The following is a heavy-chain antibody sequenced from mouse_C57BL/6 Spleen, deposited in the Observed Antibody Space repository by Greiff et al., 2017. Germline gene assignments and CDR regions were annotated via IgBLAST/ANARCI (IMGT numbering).Heavy chain of an antibody. CDR3: ARGTTVVAYYYAMDY. D-gene: IGHD1-1*01. J-gene: IGHJ4*01. Sequence: QVQLQQSGPELVKPGASVKISCKASGYAFSSSWMNWVKQRPGQGLEWIGRIYPGDGDTNYNGKFKGKATLTADKSSSTAYMQLSSLTSEDSAVYFCARGTTVVAYYYAMDYWGQGTSVTVAS. CDR2: IYPGDGDT. V-gene: IGHV1-82*01. CDR1: GYAFSSSW.